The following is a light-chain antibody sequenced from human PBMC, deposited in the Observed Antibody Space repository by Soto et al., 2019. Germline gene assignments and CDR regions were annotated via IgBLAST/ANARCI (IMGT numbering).Light chain of an antibody. CDR2: AAS. CDR1: QSITTY. J-gene: IGKJ2*01. V-gene: IGKV1-39*01. Sequence: DIQMTQSPSSLSVSVGDRVTITCRASQSITTYLNWYLQKPGKAPNLLVYAASSLQSGVPSRFSGSGSGTDFTLTISSLQPEDFATYYCQQSYSNPYTFGQGTKLEIK. CDR3: QQSYSNPYT.